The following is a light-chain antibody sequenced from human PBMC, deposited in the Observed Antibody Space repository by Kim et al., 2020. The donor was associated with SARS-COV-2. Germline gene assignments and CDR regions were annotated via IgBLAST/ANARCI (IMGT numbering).Light chain of an antibody. CDR3: SSYTSSSTVV. CDR2: DVS. V-gene: IGLV2-14*04. CDR1: SRDGGGYNY. J-gene: IGLJ2*01. Sequence: GQSITSSCTGTSRDGGGYNYVSWYQQHPGKAPKLMIYDVSKRPSGVSNRFSGFKSGNTASLTISGLQAEDEADYYCSSYTSSSTVVFGGGTQLTVL.